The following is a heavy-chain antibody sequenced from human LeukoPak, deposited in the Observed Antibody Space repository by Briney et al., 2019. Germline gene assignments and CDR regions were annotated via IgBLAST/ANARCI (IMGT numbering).Heavy chain of an antibody. CDR2: IWYDGSNK. Sequence: PGRSLRLSCAASGFTFSSYGMHWVRQAPGKGLEWVAVIWYDGSNKYYADSVKGRFTISRDNSKNTVYLQMNSLRAEDTAVYYCARGSGSCQYYFDYWGQGTLVTVSS. D-gene: IGHD3-10*01. CDR1: GFTFSSYG. V-gene: IGHV3-33*01. J-gene: IGHJ4*02. CDR3: ARGSGSCQYYFDY.